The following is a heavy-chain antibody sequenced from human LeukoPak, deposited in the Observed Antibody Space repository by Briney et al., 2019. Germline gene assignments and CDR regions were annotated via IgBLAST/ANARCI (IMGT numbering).Heavy chain of an antibody. CDR1: GGSFSGYY. Sequence: SETLSLTCAVYGGSFSGYYWSWIRQPPGKGLEWIGEINHSGSTNYNPSLTSRVTISVDTSKNQFSLKLSSVTAADTAVYYCARDRTYGSGSYSRGYYYYMDVWGKGTTVTVSS. J-gene: IGHJ6*03. D-gene: IGHD3-10*01. CDR2: INHSGST. V-gene: IGHV4-34*01. CDR3: ARDRTYGSGSYSRGYYYYMDV.